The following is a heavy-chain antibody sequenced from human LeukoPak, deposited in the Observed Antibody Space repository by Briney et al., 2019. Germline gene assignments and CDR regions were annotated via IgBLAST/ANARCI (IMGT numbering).Heavy chain of an antibody. D-gene: IGHD3-22*01. V-gene: IGHV5-51*01. CDR2: IYPGDSDT. Sequence: MPGKGLEWMGIIYPGDSDTRYSPSFQGQVTISADKSISTAYLQWSSLKASDTAMYYCARRYDSSGPHWDYWGQGTLVTVSS. J-gene: IGHJ4*02. CDR3: ARRYDSSGPHWDY.